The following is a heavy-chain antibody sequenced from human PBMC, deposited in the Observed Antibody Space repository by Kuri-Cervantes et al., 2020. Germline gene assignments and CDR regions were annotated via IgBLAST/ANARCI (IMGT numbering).Heavy chain of an antibody. Sequence: GSLRLSCAASGFTFDDYAMHWVRQAPGKGLEWVSLISWDGGSTYYADSVKGRFTISRDNAANSLYLQMNSLRAEDTAMYYCTRDRVTRATDAFDIWGQGTMVTVSS. CDR3: TRDRVTRATDAFDI. V-gene: IGHV3-43D*04. CDR1: GFTFDDYA. J-gene: IGHJ3*02. CDR2: ISWDGGST.